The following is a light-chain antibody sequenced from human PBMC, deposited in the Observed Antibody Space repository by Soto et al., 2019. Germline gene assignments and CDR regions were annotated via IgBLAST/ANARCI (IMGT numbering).Light chain of an antibody. Sequence: QSALTQPASVSGSPGQSITISCTGTSSDVGGYNYVSWYQQHPGKAPKLIIYEVTRRPSGVSNRFSGSKSGNTASLTISGLQAEDEADYYCNSYRGSSTLVVFGGGTKVTVL. J-gene: IGLJ2*01. CDR3: NSYRGSSTLVV. CDR2: EVT. V-gene: IGLV2-14*01. CDR1: SSDVGGYNY.